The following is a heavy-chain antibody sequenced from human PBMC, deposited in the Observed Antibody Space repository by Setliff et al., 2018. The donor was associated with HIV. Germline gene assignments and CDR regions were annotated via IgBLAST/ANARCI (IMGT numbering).Heavy chain of an antibody. D-gene: IGHD5-12*01. Sequence: SETLSLTCTVSGGSISSGSYYWSWIRQPAGKGLEWIGHIYTDGSTNYNPSFRSRVTISVDSSKNQFPLKLSSVTAADTAVYYCARDARWLQFPYFDYWGQGTLVTVSS. CDR3: ARDARWLQFPYFDY. J-gene: IGHJ4*01. CDR1: GGSISSGSYY. CDR2: IYTDGST. V-gene: IGHV4-61*09.